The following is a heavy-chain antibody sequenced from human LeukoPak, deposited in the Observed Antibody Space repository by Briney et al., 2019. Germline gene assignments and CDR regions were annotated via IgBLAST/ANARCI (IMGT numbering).Heavy chain of an antibody. CDR2: MNPNSGNT. V-gene: IGHV1-8*01. Sequence: ASVKVSCKASGYTFTTYDINWVRQATGQGLEWMGWMNPNSGNTGYAQKFQGRVAMTRNSFMSTAYMELSSLTSEDTAVYYCAREIKGPLTFDYWGQGTLVTVSS. J-gene: IGHJ4*02. CDR1: GYTFTTYD. CDR3: AREIKGPLTFDY. D-gene: IGHD3-9*01.